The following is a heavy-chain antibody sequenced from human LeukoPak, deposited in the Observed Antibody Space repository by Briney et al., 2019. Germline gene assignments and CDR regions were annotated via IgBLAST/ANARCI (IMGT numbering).Heavy chain of an antibody. CDR3: ARDTSSWYDH. D-gene: IGHD3-3*01. Sequence: GASVKVSCKTSAYTFTAYYMHWVRLAPGQGLEWMGWINPNTGVTSYPQSFQGRVTMTRDTSISTAYMGLTNLRSDDTAVYYCARDTSSWYDHWGQGTLVTVSS. CDR2: INPNTGVT. V-gene: IGHV1-2*02. J-gene: IGHJ5*02. CDR1: AYTFTAYY.